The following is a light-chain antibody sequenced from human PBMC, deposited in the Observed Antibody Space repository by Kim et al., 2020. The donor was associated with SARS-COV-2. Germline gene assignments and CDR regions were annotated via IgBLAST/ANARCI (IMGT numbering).Light chain of an antibody. J-gene: IGLJ3*02. CDR1: NRDIGTFDY. Sequence: GQSITSSCTGTNRDIGTFDYVSWSQQLPGKAPKVLIYDVIKRPSGVSPRFSGSKSAYTASLSISGLQADDEADYYCTSYANNNTWVSGGGTQLTVL. CDR2: DVI. V-gene: IGLV2-14*03. CDR3: TSYANNNTWV.